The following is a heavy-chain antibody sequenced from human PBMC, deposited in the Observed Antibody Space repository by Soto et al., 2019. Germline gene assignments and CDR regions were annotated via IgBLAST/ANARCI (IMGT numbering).Heavy chain of an antibody. CDR1: GDSISSGSHY. CDR2: IYYSGTT. D-gene: IGHD3-3*01. J-gene: IGHJ6*03. Sequence: QVQLQESGPGLVKPSQTLSLTCSVSGDSISSGSHYWSWIRQNPEKGLEWIGYIYYSGTTYYNPSLKSRAIISGDTSKNPFSLRLSSVTAADTAVYYCARAYNDLWSGSRYYYMDVWGKGTTVSVSS. V-gene: IGHV4-31*03. CDR3: ARAYNDLWSGSRYYYMDV.